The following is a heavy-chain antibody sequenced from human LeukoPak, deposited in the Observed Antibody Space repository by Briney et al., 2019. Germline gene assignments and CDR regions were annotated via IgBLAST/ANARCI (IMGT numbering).Heavy chain of an antibody. V-gene: IGHV3-74*01. J-gene: IGHJ4*02. CDR2: INSDGSST. Sequence: GGSLRLSCAASGFTFSSYWMHWVRQAPGKGLVWVSRINSDGSSTSYADSVKGRFTISRDNSKNTLYLQMNSLRAEDTAVYYCARDLGDGYNPYYFDYWGQGTLVTVSS. D-gene: IGHD5-24*01. CDR3: ARDLGDGYNPYYFDY. CDR1: GFTFSSYW.